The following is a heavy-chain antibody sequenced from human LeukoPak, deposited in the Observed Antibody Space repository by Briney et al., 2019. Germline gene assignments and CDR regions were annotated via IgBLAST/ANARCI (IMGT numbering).Heavy chain of an antibody. Sequence: PGGSLRLSCAASGFTFSSYGMHWVRQAPGKGLEWVAHIWYDGSDKYYMDSVKGRFTISRDTSRSTVYLQMNRLRAEDTAVYYCARDLLALPHKYFDSWGQGTLVTVSS. CDR3: ARDLLALPHKYFDS. J-gene: IGHJ4*02. V-gene: IGHV3-30*02. CDR2: IWYDGSDK. CDR1: GFTFSSYG.